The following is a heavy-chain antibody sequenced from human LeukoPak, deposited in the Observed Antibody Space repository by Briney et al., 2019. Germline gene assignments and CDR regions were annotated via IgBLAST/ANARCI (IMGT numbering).Heavy chain of an antibody. J-gene: IGHJ4*02. CDR1: GFTFSSYG. CDR3: AKVYCSSTSCPIDY. V-gene: IGHV3-23*01. D-gene: IGHD2-2*01. CDR2: ISGSGGST. Sequence: GGSLRLSCAASGFTFSSYGMHWVRQAPGKGLEWVSAISGSGGSTYYADSVKGRFTISRDNSKNTLYLQMNSLRAEDTAVYYCAKVYCSSTSCPIDYWGQGTLVTVSS.